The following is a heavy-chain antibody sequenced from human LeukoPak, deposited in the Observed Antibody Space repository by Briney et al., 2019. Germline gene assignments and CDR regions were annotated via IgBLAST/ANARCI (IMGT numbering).Heavy chain of an antibody. CDR3: ARGGATIYY. CDR2: INHSGST. J-gene: IGHJ4*02. V-gene: IGHV4-34*01. D-gene: IGHD5-24*01. Sequence: SETLSLTCAVSGGSISSGGYSWSWIRQPPGKGLEWIGEINHSGSTNYNPSLKSRVTISVDTSKNQFSLKLSSVTAADTAVYYCARGGATIYYWGQGTLVTVSS. CDR1: GGSISSGGYS.